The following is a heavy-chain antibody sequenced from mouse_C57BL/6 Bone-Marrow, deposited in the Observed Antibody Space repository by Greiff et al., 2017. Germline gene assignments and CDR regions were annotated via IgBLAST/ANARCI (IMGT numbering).Heavy chain of an antibody. V-gene: IGHV5-9*01. CDR3: ASLYYYGSSYPPWFAY. D-gene: IGHD1-1*01. Sequence: VKLVESGGGLVKPGGSLKLSCAASGFTFSSYTMSWVRQTPEKRLEWVATISGGGGNTYYPDRVKGRFTISRDNAKNTLYLQMSSLRSEDTALYYCASLYYYGSSYPPWFAYWGQGTLVTVSA. CDR2: ISGGGGNT. CDR1: GFTFSSYT. J-gene: IGHJ3*01.